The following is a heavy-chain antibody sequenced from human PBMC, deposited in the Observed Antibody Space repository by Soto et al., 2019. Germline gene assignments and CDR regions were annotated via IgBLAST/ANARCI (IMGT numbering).Heavy chain of an antibody. J-gene: IGHJ6*02. CDR1: GYTFTNYA. Sequence: QVQLVQTGAEVKKPGAAVKVSCKASGYTFTNYAIHWVRQAPGQRLEWMGWINAGNGNTQYSQKFQGRVTITRDTSATTAYMELSSLRSEDSAVYYCVRGFTYASGLMDGWGQGTTVSVSS. CDR2: INAGNGNT. D-gene: IGHD6-19*01. CDR3: VRGFTYASGLMDG. V-gene: IGHV1-3*01.